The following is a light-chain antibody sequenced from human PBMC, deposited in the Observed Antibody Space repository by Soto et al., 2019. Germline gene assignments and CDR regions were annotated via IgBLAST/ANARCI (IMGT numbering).Light chain of an antibody. CDR1: QSVRGN. V-gene: IGKV3-11*01. Sequence: ELVTTQSPATLSVSPGERATLSCRASQSVRGNLAWYQHKPGQAPRLLIYDASNRATGIPARFSGSGSGTDFTLTISSLEPEDFAVYYCQQRSNWPITFGQGTRLEI. J-gene: IGKJ5*01. CDR3: QQRSNWPIT. CDR2: DAS.